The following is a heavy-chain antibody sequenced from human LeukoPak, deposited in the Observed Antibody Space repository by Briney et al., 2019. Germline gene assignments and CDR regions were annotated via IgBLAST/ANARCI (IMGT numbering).Heavy chain of an antibody. Sequence: TGGTLRLSCAGSGFPFSSHGMNWVRQAPGKGLEWIGSIYYSGSTYYNPSLKSRVTISVDTSKNQFSLKLSSVTAADTAVYYCARDRLIGYCSGGSCYANWFDPWGQGTLVTVSS. CDR3: ARDRLIGYCSGGSCYANWFDP. V-gene: IGHV4-39*07. D-gene: IGHD2-15*01. CDR1: GFPFSSHGM. J-gene: IGHJ5*02. CDR2: IYYSGST.